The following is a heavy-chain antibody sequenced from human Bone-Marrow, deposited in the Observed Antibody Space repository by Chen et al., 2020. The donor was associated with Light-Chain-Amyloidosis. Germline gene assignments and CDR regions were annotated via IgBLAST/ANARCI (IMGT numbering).Heavy chain of an antibody. CDR2: IKQDGSEK. D-gene: IGHD3-10*01. CDR1: GFTFISYW. J-gene: IGHJ5*02. Sequence: DVQLLESGGGLVQPGGSLSLSCAASGFTFISYWLSWVRQAPGKGLEWVANIKQDGSEKYYVDSVKGRFTISRDNAKNSLYLQMNSLRAEDTAVYYCARGTYYYGSGSYNWFDPWGQGTLVTVSS. V-gene: IGHV3-7*01. CDR3: ARGTYYYGSGSYNWFDP.